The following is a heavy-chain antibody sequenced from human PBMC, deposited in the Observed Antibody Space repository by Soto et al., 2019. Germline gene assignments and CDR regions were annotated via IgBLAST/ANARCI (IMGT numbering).Heavy chain of an antibody. CDR2: ITSSSANT. J-gene: IGHJ4*02. CDR3: ARGGRYNSGEVLY. Sequence: PGGSLRLSCAASGFTFSDYYMSWIRQAPGKGLEWISYITSSSANTKYADSVKGRFTISRDNAKSSLYLQMSSLRADDTAVYYCARGGRYNSGEVLYWGLGTLVTVSS. V-gene: IGHV3-11*06. D-gene: IGHD5-18*01. CDR1: GFTFSDYY.